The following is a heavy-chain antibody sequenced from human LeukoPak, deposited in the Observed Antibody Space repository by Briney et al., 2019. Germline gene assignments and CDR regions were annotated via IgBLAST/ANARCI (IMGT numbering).Heavy chain of an antibody. CDR2: INHSGST. Sequence: PSETLSLTCAVYGGSFGGYYWSWIRQPPGKGLEWIGEINHSGSTNYNPSLKSRVTISVDTSKNQFSLKLSSVTAADTAVYYCARLSRPRNSSGGDYVSYYYGMDVWGQGTTVTVSS. J-gene: IGHJ6*02. D-gene: IGHD4-17*01. CDR1: GGSFGGYY. V-gene: IGHV4-34*01. CDR3: ARLSRPRNSSGGDYVSYYYGMDV.